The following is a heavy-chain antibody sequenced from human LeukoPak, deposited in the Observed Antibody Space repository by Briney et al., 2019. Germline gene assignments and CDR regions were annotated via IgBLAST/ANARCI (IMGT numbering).Heavy chain of an antibody. J-gene: IGHJ4*02. V-gene: IGHV4-39*07. CDR2: IYYSGST. Sequence: PSGTLSLTCTVSGGSISSSSYYWGWIRQPPGKGLEWIGSIYYSGSTYYNPSLKSRVTISVDTSKNQFSLKLSSVTAADTAVYYCARGVAGSWDYWGQGTLVTVSS. CDR1: GGSISSSSYY. CDR3: ARGVAGSWDY. D-gene: IGHD6-19*01.